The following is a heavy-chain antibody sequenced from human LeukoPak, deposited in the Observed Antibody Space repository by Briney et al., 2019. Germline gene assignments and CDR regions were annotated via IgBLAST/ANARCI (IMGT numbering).Heavy chain of an antibody. Sequence: ASVKVSCKASGYTFTSYGISWVRQAPGQGLEWMGWINPNSGGTNYAQKFQGRVTMTRDTSISTAYMELSRLRSDDTAVYYCARETSSSGLNWGQGTLVTVSS. V-gene: IGHV1-2*02. CDR2: INPNSGGT. J-gene: IGHJ4*02. CDR1: GYTFTSYG. CDR3: ARETSSSGLN. D-gene: IGHD3-22*01.